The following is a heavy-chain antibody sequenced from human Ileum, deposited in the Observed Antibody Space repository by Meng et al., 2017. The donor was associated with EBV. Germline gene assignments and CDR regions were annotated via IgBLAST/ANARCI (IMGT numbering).Heavy chain of an antibody. J-gene: IGHJ4*02. D-gene: IGHD1-26*01. CDR3: ARDGGFSVGATKYDY. V-gene: IGHV1-3*01. CDR2: INPGSGNT. Sequence: QGQLWQSGAEVKMPGASIKLSCKASGYSFTGSAIHWVRQSPGQRLEWMGWINPGSGNTKYSQKFQGRVTITRDTSATTVYMDLSSLRSEDTAVFYCARDGGFSVGATKYDYWGQGALVTVSS. CDR1: GYSFTGSA.